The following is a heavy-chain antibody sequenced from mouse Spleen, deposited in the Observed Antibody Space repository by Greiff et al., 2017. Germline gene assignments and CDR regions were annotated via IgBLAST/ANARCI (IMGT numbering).Heavy chain of an antibody. J-gene: IGHJ1*01. CDR3: AHGSSYRYFDV. CDR2: IDPSDSYT. CDR1: GYTFTSYW. Sequence: QVQLQQPGAELVRPGTSVKLSCKASGYTFTSYWMHWVKQRPGQGLEWIGVIDPSDSYTNYNQKFKGKATLTVDTSSSTAYMQLSSLTSEDSAVYYCAHGSSYRYFDVWGAGTTVTVSS. D-gene: IGHD1-1*01. V-gene: IGHV1-59*01.